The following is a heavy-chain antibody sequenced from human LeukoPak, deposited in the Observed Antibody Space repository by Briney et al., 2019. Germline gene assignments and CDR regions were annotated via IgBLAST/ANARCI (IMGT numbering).Heavy chain of an antibody. CDR3: ARVLRVSPGYADY. CDR1: GGSIRSSSYY. Sequence: PSETLSLTCTVSGGSIRSSSYYWGWIRQPPGKGLEWIGSIYYSGSTYYNPSFKGRISISVDTSKDQFSLKLSSVTASDTAVYYCARVLRVSPGYADYWAQGTLVTVSS. J-gene: IGHJ4*02. CDR2: IYYSGST. D-gene: IGHD3-9*01. V-gene: IGHV4-39*01.